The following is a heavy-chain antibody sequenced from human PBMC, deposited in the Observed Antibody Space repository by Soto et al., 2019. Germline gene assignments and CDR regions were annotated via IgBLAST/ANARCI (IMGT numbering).Heavy chain of an antibody. CDR1: GFTFTRYS. D-gene: IGHD3-22*01. CDR3: ARPGSYYDSSGYVH. J-gene: IGHJ4*02. V-gene: IGHV3-21*01. Sequence: RLSCAASGFTFTRYSMNWVRQAPGKGLEWVSSISSTTNYIYYADSMKGRFTVSRDNAKNSVYLEMNSLSAEDTALYYCARPGSYYDSSGYVHWVQGTLVTVSA. CDR2: ISSTTNYI.